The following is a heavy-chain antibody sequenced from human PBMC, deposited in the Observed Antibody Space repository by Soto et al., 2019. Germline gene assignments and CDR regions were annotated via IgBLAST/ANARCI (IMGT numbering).Heavy chain of an antibody. CDR1: GFTFSSYA. CDR3: AKIRYCYDSSGYYPWPVYFDY. Sequence: EVQLLESGGGLVQPGGSLRLSCAASGFTFSSYAMSWVRQAPGKGLEWVSAISGSGGSTYYADSVKGRFTFSRDNSKNRVYLQMNSLRAEDTAVYYCAKIRYCYDSSGYYPWPVYFDYWGQGTLVTVSS. J-gene: IGHJ4*02. CDR2: ISGSGGST. V-gene: IGHV3-23*01. D-gene: IGHD3-22*01.